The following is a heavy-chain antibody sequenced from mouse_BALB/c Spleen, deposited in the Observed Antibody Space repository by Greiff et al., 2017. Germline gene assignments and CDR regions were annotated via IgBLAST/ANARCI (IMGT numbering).Heavy chain of an antibody. CDR1: GFNIKDTY. V-gene: IGHV14-3*02. Sequence: VQLQQSGAELVKPGASVKLSCTASGFNIKDTYMHWVKQRPEQGLEWIGRIDPANGNTKYDPKFQGKATITADTSSNTAYLQLSRLTSEDTAVYYCARCRYDGWYFDVWGAGTTVTVSS. CDR3: ARCRYDGWYFDV. D-gene: IGHD2-14*01. J-gene: IGHJ1*01. CDR2: IDPANGNT.